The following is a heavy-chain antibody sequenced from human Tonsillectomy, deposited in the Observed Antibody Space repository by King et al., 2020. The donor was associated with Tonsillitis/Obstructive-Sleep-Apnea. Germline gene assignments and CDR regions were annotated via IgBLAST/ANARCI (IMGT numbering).Heavy chain of an antibody. CDR2: ISYDGSNK. D-gene: IGHD6-19*01. J-gene: IGHJ4*02. CDR3: AKEDDSSVWNYFDS. CDR1: GFTFGSYG. V-gene: IGHV3-30*18. Sequence: VQLVESGGGVVQPGRSLRLSCAASGFTFGSYGMHWVRQAPGKGLEWVAVISYDGSNKYYADSVKGRFTISRDNSKKPLYLQMNSLRAEDTAVYYCAKEDDSSVWNYFDSWGQGTQVTVSS.